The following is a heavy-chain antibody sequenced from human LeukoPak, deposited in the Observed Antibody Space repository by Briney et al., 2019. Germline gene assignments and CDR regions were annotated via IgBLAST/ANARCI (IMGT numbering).Heavy chain of an antibody. D-gene: IGHD6-13*01. V-gene: IGHV3-48*04. CDR1: GFTFISYS. J-gene: IGHJ4*02. CDR3: ARDIRVRYSRSWYTYDY. Sequence: GTLRLSCAASGFTFISYSMNWVRQAAGKGLECVSYISSTSSTIYYAVSMKGRLIISIDNVKNSLYLQMSSLRAEDKNVYYCARDIRVRYSRSWYTYDYWGQGTLVTVSS. CDR2: ISSTSSTI.